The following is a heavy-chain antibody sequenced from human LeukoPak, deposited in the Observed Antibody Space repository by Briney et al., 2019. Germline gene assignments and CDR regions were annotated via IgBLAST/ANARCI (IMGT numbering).Heavy chain of an antibody. J-gene: IGHJ4*02. Sequence: SETLSLTCTVSGGSISSYYWSWIRQPPGKGLEWIGYIYYSGSTNYNPSLKSRVTISVDTSKNQFSLKLSSVTAADTAVYYCARLREIPVFGVVTKSTSYFDYWGQGTLVTVSS. V-gene: IGHV4-59*01. CDR3: ARLREIPVFGVVTKSTSYFDY. CDR1: GGSISSYY. D-gene: IGHD3-3*01. CDR2: IYYSGST.